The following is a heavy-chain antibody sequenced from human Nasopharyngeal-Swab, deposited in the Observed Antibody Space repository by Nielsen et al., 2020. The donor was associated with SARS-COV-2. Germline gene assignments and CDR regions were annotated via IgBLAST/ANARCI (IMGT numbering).Heavy chain of an antibody. CDR3: ARGPRYQPDAFDI. CDR1: GFTFSSYS. J-gene: IGHJ3*02. D-gene: IGHD2-2*01. V-gene: IGHV3-21*01. CDR2: ISSSSSYI. Sequence: GESLKISCAASGFTFSSYSMNWVRQAPGKGLEWVSSISSSSSYIYYADSVKGRSTISRDNAKNSLYLQMNSLRAEDTAVYYCARGPRYQPDAFDIWGQGTMVTVSS.